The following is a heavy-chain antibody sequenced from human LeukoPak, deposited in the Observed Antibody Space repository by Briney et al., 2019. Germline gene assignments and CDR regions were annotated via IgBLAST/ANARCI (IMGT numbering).Heavy chain of an antibody. V-gene: IGHV3-23*01. CDR1: GFTFSSYA. CDR3: AKDHPLYYSSTSCYSGGFDY. Sequence: GGSLRLSCAASGFTFSSYAMSWVRQAPGKGLEWVSAISGSGGSTYYADSVKGRFTISRDNSKNTLYLQMNSLRADDTAVYYCAKDHPLYYSSTSCYSGGFDYWGQGTLVTVSS. CDR2: ISGSGGST. D-gene: IGHD2-2*01. J-gene: IGHJ4*02.